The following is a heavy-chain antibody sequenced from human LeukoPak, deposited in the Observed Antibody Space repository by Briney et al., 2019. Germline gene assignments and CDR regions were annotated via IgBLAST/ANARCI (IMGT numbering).Heavy chain of an antibody. V-gene: IGHV3-7*01. D-gene: IGHD1-26*01. J-gene: IGHJ6*03. CDR1: GFTFSNSW. CDR3: ARAVGAPPYYYYYMDV. Sequence: GGSLRLSCVASGFTFSNSWMSWVRQAPGKGLEWVANIKQDGSEKYYVDSVKGRFTISRDNAKNSLYLQMNSLRAEDTAMYYCARAVGAPPYYYYYMDVWGKGTTVTISS. CDR2: IKQDGSEK.